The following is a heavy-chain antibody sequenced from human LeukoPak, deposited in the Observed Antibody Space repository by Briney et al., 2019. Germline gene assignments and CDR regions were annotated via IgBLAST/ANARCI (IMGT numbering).Heavy chain of an antibody. CDR2: INYRGTT. J-gene: IGHJ4*02. Sequence: SETLSLTCTVSGGPISSGDYYWGWIRQPPGMGPEWIGSINYRGTTYYNPSLQSRVAFSVDTSKNQFSLQLTSVTATDTAVYYCARVGSGLYGSGSYSRGFDYWGQGTLVTVSS. V-gene: IGHV4-39*07. D-gene: IGHD3-10*01. CDR3: ARVGSGLYGSGSYSRGFDY. CDR1: GGPISSGDYY.